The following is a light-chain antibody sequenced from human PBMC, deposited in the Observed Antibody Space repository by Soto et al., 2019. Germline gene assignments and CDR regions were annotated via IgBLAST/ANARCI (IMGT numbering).Light chain of an antibody. CDR3: QNYHLALGT. J-gene: IGKJ5*01. CDR2: GAS. Sequence: DIQMTQSPSSLSASVGDTVTITCRASQDIINHLAWYQQRPGKVPNLLIYGASTLHSGVPSRFRGSGSGTHFPLTISSLQPEDVATYYCQNYHLALGTFGQGTRPETK. V-gene: IGKV1-27*01. CDR1: QDIINH.